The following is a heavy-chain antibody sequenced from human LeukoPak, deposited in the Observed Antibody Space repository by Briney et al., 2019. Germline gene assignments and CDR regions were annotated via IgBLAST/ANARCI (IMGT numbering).Heavy chain of an antibody. V-gene: IGHV3-23*01. D-gene: IGHD6-13*01. J-gene: IGHJ4*02. CDR2: MSSGGTT. CDR3: AKGRYSSSSGPDY. CDR1: GFTFSSYW. Sequence: GGSLRLSCAASGFTFSSYWMHWVRQAPGKGLVWVSTMSSGGTTYYGDSVKGRFTISRDNSKNTLYLQMNSLRAEDTAVYYCAKGRYSSSSGPDYWGQGTLVTVSS.